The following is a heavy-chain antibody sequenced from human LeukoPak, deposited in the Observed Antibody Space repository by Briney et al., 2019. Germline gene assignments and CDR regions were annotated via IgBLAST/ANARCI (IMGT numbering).Heavy chain of an antibody. CDR2: VTYDGSKK. D-gene: IGHD3-16*01. CDR3: ARDGQGGETDAFDI. J-gene: IGHJ3*02. Sequence: GGSLRLSCAASGFTFRGYTMHWVRRAPGTGLEWVGLVTYDGSKKHYAESVKGRFTISRDNSENTLWLQMNSLGVEDTAVYYCARDGQGGETDAFDIWGQGTMVTVSS. V-gene: IGHV3-30-3*01. CDR1: GFTFRGYT.